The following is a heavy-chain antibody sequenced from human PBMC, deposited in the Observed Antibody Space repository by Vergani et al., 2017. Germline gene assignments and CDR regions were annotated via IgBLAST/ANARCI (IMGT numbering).Heavy chain of an antibody. J-gene: IGHJ4*02. Sequence: QVKLQEPGPGLLKPSQTLSLTCTVSGESIRSGSHYWSWIRQPAGKGPEWIGHIHTGGSTDLNPSFKSRVSISVDTSKSQFSLKLNSVTVADTAVYYCARSRPYCTSGSCPAIWGQGTLVTVSS. D-gene: IGHD2-15*01. CDR2: IHTGGST. CDR3: ARSRPYCTSGSCPAI. V-gene: IGHV4-61*02. CDR1: GESIRSGSHY.